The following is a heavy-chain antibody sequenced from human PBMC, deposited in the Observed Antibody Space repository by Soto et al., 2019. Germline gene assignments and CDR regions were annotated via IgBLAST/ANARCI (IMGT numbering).Heavy chain of an antibody. Sequence: SETLSLTCAVYGGSFSGYYWSWIRQPPGKGLEWIGEINHSGSTNYNPSLKSRVTISVGTSKNQFSLKLSSVTAADTAVYYCARGSAYDSSGYPYYFDYWGQGTLVTVSS. D-gene: IGHD3-22*01. CDR3: ARGSAYDSSGYPYYFDY. CDR1: GGSFSGYY. CDR2: INHSGST. V-gene: IGHV4-34*01. J-gene: IGHJ4*02.